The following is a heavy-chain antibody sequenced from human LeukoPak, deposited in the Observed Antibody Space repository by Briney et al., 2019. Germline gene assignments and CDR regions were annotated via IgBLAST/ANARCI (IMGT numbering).Heavy chain of an antibody. V-gene: IGHV3-23*01. CDR1: GFTFSSYA. CDR3: ARGPTLEHCGGDCYKY. Sequence: PGGSLRLSCAASGFTFSSYAMSWVRQAPGKGLEWVSAISGSGGSTYYADSVKGRFTISRDNSKNTLYLQMNSLRAEDTAVYYCARGPTLEHCGGDCYKYWGQGTLVTVAS. CDR2: ISGSGGST. D-gene: IGHD2-21*02. J-gene: IGHJ4*02.